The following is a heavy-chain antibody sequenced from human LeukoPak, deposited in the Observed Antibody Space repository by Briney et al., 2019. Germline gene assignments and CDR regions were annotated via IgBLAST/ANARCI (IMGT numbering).Heavy chain of an antibody. CDR2: IKSKTDGGTT. CDR1: GFTFSSYW. J-gene: IGHJ4*02. D-gene: IGHD4-17*01. V-gene: IGHV3-15*07. Sequence: GGSLRLSCAASGFTFSSYWMNWVRQAPGKGLEWVGRIKSKTDGGTTDYAAPVKGRFTISRDDSKNTLYLQMNSLKTEDTAVYYCTTGPTVTPRGYWGQGTLVTVSS. CDR3: TTGPTVTPRGY.